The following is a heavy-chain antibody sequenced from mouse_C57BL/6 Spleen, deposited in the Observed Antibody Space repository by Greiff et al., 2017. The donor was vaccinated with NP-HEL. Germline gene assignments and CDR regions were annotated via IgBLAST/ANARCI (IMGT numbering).Heavy chain of an antibody. CDR3: ARCYYGNYYAMDY. J-gene: IGHJ4*01. V-gene: IGHV1-82*01. CDR1: GYAFSSSW. Sequence: QVQLKESGPELVKPGASVKISCKASGYAFSSSWMNWVKQRPGKGLEWIGRIYPGDGDTNYNGKFKGKATLTADKSSSTAYMQLSSLTSEDSAVYFCARCYYGNYYAMDYWGQGTSVTVSS. D-gene: IGHD1-1*01. CDR2: IYPGDGDT.